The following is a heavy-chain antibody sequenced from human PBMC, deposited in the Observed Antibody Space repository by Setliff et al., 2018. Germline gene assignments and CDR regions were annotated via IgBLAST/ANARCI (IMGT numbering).Heavy chain of an antibody. V-gene: IGHV4-61*09. Sequence: SETLSLTCTVSGGSISSGSYYWSWIRQPAGKGLEWIGHIYTSGSTNYNPSLKSRVTISVDTSKNQFSLKLSSVTAADTAVYYCASSFGYSYGGYYYYGMDVWGQETTVTVSS. CDR3: ASSFGYSYGGYYYYGMDV. CDR1: GGSISSGSYY. D-gene: IGHD5-18*01. J-gene: IGHJ6*02. CDR2: IYTSGST.